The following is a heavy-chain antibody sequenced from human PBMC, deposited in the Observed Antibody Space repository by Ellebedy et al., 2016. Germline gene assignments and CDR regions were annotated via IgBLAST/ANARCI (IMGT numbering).Heavy chain of an antibody. CDR1: GFTFSSYA. Sequence: GESLKISXAASGFTFSSYAMSWVRQAPGKGLEWVSAISGSGGSTYYADSVKGRFTISRDNSKNTLYLQMNSLRAEDTAVYYCRVEDRDIVVIPAIWDYWGQGTLVTVSS. V-gene: IGHV3-23*01. CDR3: RVEDRDIVVIPAIWDY. CDR2: ISGSGGST. J-gene: IGHJ4*02. D-gene: IGHD2-2*01.